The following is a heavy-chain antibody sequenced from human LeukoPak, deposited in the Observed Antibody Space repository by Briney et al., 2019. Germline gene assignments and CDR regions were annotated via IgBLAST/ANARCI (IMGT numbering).Heavy chain of an antibody. J-gene: IGHJ4*02. CDR3: ARYYYDNRGSTYYFDY. CDR1: GGSISSSSYY. Sequence: SETLSLTCTVSGGSISSSSYYWGWIRQPPGKGLEWIGSIYYSGSTYYNPSLKSRVTISVDTSKNQFSLKLSSVTAADTAVYYCARYYYDNRGSTYYFDYWGQGTLVTVSS. D-gene: IGHD3-22*01. V-gene: IGHV4-39*01. CDR2: IYYSGST.